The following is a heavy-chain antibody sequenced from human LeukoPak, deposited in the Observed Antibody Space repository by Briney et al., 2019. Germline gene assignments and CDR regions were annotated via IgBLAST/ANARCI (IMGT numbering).Heavy chain of an antibody. CDR2: INQSGST. CDR3: ARGPGSGSYFAWFDT. J-gene: IGHJ5*02. D-gene: IGHD3-10*01. V-gene: IGHV4-34*01. Sequence: SETLSLTXAVYSGSFSGYYWSWTRQPPGKGLEWIGEINQSGSTKYNPSLESRVTISVDTSKNQFSLKLSSMTAADTAVYYCARGPGSGSYFAWFDTWGQGALVTVSS. CDR1: SGSFSGYY.